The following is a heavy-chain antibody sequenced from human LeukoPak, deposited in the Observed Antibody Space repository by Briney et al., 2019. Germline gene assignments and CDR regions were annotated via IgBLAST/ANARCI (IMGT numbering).Heavy chain of an antibody. Sequence: PSETLSLTCTVSGDSFSGYYWSWIRQPPGKGLEWIGEINHSGSTNYNPSLKSRVTISVDTSKNQFSLKLSSVTAADTAVYYCARWGAPPDYWGQGTLVTVSS. CDR2: INHSGST. D-gene: IGHD3-16*01. V-gene: IGHV4-34*01. CDR1: GDSFSGYY. J-gene: IGHJ4*02. CDR3: ARWGAPPDY.